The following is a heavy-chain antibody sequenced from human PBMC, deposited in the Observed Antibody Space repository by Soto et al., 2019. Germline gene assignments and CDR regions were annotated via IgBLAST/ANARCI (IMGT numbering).Heavy chain of an antibody. D-gene: IGHD3-3*01. J-gene: IGHJ4*02. Sequence: QVQLVESGGDLVKPGGSLRLSCAASGYTFSDYYLSWIRQAPGKGQEWISYIDTSSTKIYYAESVRGPFTISRDNGKNSLFLEINNLRVEDTAVYFCASHYDLWTGYLSPVDYWGRGTLVTVSS. CDR1: GYTFSDYY. CDR2: IDTSSTKI. V-gene: IGHV3-11*01. CDR3: ASHYDLWTGYLSPVDY.